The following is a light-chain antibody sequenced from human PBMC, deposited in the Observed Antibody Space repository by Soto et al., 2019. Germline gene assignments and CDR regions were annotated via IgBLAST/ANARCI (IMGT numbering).Light chain of an antibody. J-gene: IGKJ1*01. CDR2: RAS. V-gene: IGKV3-15*01. CDR1: QSVSSN. Sequence: EIVMTQSPATLSVSPGERATLSCRASQSVSSNLAWYQQKPGQAPRLLIYRASTRATGIPARFSGSGSGTDFTLTITSLQSEAFAVYSCQHYHNWSPWTCGEGTKVEI. CDR3: QHYHNWSPWT.